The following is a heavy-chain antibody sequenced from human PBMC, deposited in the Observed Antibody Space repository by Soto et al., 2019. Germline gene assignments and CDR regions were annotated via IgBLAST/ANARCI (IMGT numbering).Heavy chain of an antibody. CDR2: INPYSGGT. D-gene: IGHD2-8*01. V-gene: IGHV1-2*04. J-gene: IGHJ6*02. CDR3: ARTQYQYAMDV. Sequence: ASVKVSCKASGSTFTDYYIHWVRQAPGQGLEWMGWINPYSGGTNYAQRFQGWVTMTRDTSISTAYMELSRLTSDDTAVYYCARTQYQYAMDVWGQGTTVTDSS. CDR1: GSTFTDYY.